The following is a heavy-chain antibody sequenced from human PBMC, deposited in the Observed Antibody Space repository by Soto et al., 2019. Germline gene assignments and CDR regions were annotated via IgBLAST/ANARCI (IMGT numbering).Heavy chain of an antibody. CDR1: GFTFSSYG. D-gene: IGHD1-26*01. J-gene: IGHJ4*02. Sequence: GGSLRLSCAASGFTFSSYGMHWVRQAPGKGLEWVAVISYDGSNKYYADSVKGRFTISRDNSKNTLYLQMNSLRAEDTAVYYCAKDYLGATRRRYYFDYWGQGTLVTVSS. CDR3: AKDYLGATRRRYYFDY. CDR2: ISYDGSNK. V-gene: IGHV3-30*18.